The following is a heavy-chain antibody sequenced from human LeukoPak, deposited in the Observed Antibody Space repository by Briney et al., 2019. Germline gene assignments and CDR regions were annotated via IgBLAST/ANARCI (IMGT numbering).Heavy chain of an antibody. CDR3: VRGTGY. CDR1: GFTFSTYV. CDR2: ISSNGDNT. V-gene: IGHV3-64D*06. Sequence: PGGSLRLSCSASGFTFSTYVMHWVRQAPGKGLEYVSAISSNGDNTYYADSVKGRFTISRDNSKNTLYLSSLRADDTAVYYCVRGTGYWGQGTLVTVSS. J-gene: IGHJ4*02.